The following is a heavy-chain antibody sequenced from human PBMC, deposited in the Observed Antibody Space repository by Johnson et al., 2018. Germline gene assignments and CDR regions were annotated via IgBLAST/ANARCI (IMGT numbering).Heavy chain of an antibody. CDR3: ATDAFDI. J-gene: IGHJ3*02. V-gene: IGHV3-9*01. CDR1: GFSFDEYA. CDR2: ITWNSGSI. Sequence: VQLVQSGGGLVQPGRSLRLSCAASGFSFDEYAMHWVRQAPGKGLEWVSGITWNSGSIDYADSVKGRFTISRDNAKNSLYLQMNSLRPEDTAVYYCATDAFDIWGQGIMVTVSS.